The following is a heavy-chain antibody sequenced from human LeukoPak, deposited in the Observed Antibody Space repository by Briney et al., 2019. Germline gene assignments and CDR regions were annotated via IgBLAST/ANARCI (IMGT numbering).Heavy chain of an antibody. CDR3: AKARTPYNSGFDY. CDR2: ISASGSTT. V-gene: IGHV3-23*01. D-gene: IGHD6-19*01. CDR1: GFTFTDYA. J-gene: IGHJ4*02. Sequence: GGSLRLSCAASGFTFTDYAMGWVRQAPGQGLEWASTISASGSTTYYADSVRGRFTISRDNSKNTLSLQMSSLRAEHTAVYYCAKARTPYNSGFDYWGQGTLVAVSS.